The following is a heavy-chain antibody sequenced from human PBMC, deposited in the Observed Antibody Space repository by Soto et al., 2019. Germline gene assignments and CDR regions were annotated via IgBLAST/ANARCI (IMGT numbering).Heavy chain of an antibody. J-gene: IGHJ6*02. CDR1: GGTFSNYA. Sequence: SVKVSCKASGGTFSNYAMNWVRQAPGQGLEWMGGIIPMFATADYALKFQGRVTITADESTSTAYMEVSSLRSEDTAVYYCARPVLMDTGMRYYYGMDVWGQGTTVTVSS. CDR2: IIPMFATA. V-gene: IGHV1-69*13. D-gene: IGHD5-18*01. CDR3: ARPVLMDTGMRYYYGMDV.